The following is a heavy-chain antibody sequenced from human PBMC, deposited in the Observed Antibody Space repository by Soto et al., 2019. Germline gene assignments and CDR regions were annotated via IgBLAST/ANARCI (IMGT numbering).Heavy chain of an antibody. V-gene: IGHV4-39*01. CDR2: IYYSGST. D-gene: IGHD1-26*01. CDR1: GGSISSSSYY. CDR3: ARLLGGTNWFDP. J-gene: IGHJ5*02. Sequence: SETLSLTCTVSGGSISSSSYYWGWIRQPPGKGLEWIGSIYYSGSTYYNPSLKSRVTISVDTSKNQFSLKLSSVTAADTAVYYCARLLGGTNWFDPWGQGTQVTVSS.